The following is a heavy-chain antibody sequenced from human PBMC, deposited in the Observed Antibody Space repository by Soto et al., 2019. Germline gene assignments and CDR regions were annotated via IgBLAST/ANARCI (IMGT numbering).Heavy chain of an antibody. D-gene: IGHD4-17*01. V-gene: IGHV1-2*04. Sequence: QVQLVQSGAEVKKPGASVKVSCKASGYTFTGYYMHWVRQAPGQGLEWMGWINPNSGGTNYAQKFQGWVTMTRDTSISTAYMELSRLRSDDTAVYYCARSHGDYGSGYYYYYMDVWGKGTTVTVSS. CDR1: GYTFTGYY. CDR2: INPNSGGT. CDR3: ARSHGDYGSGYYYYYMDV. J-gene: IGHJ6*03.